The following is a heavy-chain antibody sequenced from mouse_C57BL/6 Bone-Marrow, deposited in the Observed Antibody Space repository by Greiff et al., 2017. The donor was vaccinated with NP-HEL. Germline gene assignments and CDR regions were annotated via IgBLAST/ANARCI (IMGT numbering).Heavy chain of an antibody. CDR3: ASPYDYDAFHYFDY. CDR1: GFTFSDDG. Sequence: VQLKESGGGLVKPGGTLKLSCAASGFTFSDDGKHWVRQAPEKGLEWVAYISSGSSTIYYADTVKGRFTISRDNSQNTMFLQMTSLRSEDTAMYYCASPYDYDAFHYFDYWGQGTTLTVSS. D-gene: IGHD2-4*01. CDR2: ISSGSSTI. J-gene: IGHJ2*01. V-gene: IGHV5-17*01.